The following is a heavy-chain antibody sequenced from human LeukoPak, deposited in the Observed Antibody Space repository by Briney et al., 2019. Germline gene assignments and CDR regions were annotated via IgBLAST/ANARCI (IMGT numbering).Heavy chain of an antibody. D-gene: IGHD5-12*01. V-gene: IGHV5-51*01. CDR3: ARQASFRSGYDSPFDY. Sequence: GESLKISCKGSGYSFTSYWIGWVRQMPGKGLEWMGIIYPGDSDTRYSPSFQGQVTISADKSISTAYLQWSSLKASDTAMYYCARQASFRSGYDSPFDYWGQGTLVTVSS. CDR1: GYSFTSYW. J-gene: IGHJ4*02. CDR2: IYPGDSDT.